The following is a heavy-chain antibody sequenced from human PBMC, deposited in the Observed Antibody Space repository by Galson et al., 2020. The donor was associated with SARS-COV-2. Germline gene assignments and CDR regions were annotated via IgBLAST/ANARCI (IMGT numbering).Heavy chain of an antibody. CDR1: GFTFSNFA. CDR2: LSHVGGST. D-gene: IGHD1-1*01. J-gene: IGHJ6*02. CDR3: VRNIGMDV. Sequence: TGGSLRLSCSASGFTFSNFAMQWVRQAPGKGLEYVSVLSHVGGSTYTADSVKGRFTISRDNSKNTLYLQMSRLRPEDTAVYYCVRNIGMDVWGQGTTVTVSS. V-gene: IGHV3-64D*08.